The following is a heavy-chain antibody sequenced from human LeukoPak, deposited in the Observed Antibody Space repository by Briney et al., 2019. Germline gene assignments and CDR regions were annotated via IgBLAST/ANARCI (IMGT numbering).Heavy chain of an antibody. J-gene: IGHJ5*02. D-gene: IGHD3-10*01. CDR3: ASDHLVRGVIGGANWFDP. V-gene: IGHV3-30*04. CDR1: GFTFSSYP. Sequence: GGSLRLSCAVSGFTFSSYPMQCVRQAPGKALEGVGDISYDGSNKYYPHSVKRRFTIYRDNSKNTLYLQMHSLRAEDTAVYSCASDHLVRGVIGGANWFDPWGQGTLVTVSS. CDR2: ISYDGSNK.